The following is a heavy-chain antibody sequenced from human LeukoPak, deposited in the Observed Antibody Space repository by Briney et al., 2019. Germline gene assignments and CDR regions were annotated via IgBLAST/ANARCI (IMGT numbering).Heavy chain of an antibody. CDR3: ARGGNEYSSSLRR. CDR2: IIPILGIA. Sequence: SVKVSCKASGGTFSSYTISWVRQAPGQGLEWMGRIIPILGIANYAQKFQGRVTITADKPTSTAYMELSSLRSEDTAVYYCARGGNEYSSSLRRWGQGTLVTVSS. J-gene: IGHJ4*02. D-gene: IGHD6-6*01. CDR1: GGTFSSYT. V-gene: IGHV1-69*02.